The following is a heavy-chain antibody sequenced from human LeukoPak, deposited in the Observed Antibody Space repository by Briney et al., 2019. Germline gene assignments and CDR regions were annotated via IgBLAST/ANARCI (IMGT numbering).Heavy chain of an antibody. CDR3: AKFPPYYYDSSGPDY. V-gene: IGHV3-53*01. Sequence: PGGSLRLSCAASGFTVSSNYMSWVRQAPGKGLEWVSVIYSGGSTYYADSVKGRFTISRHNSKNTLYLQMNSLRAEDTAVYYCAKFPPYYYDSSGPDYWGQGTLVTVSS. CDR2: IYSGGST. CDR1: GFTVSSNY. J-gene: IGHJ4*02. D-gene: IGHD3-22*01.